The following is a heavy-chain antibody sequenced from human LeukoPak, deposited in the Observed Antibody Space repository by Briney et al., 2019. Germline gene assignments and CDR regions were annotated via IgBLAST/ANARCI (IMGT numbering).Heavy chain of an antibody. D-gene: IGHD2-15*01. CDR3: AKQLGYCSDGSCYFPY. CDR1: GFTFSGYP. J-gene: IGHJ4*02. CDR2: ISYDGSNK. V-gene: IGHV3-30-3*02. Sequence: GGSLRLSCAASGFTFSGYPIHWVRQAPGKGLEWVAVISYDGSNKYYADSVQGRFTISRDNSKSTLCLQMNSLRAEDTAVYYCAKQLGYCSDGSCYFPYWGQGTLVTVSS.